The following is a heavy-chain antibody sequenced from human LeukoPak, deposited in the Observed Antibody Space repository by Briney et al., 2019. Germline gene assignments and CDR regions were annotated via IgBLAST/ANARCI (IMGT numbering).Heavy chain of an antibody. D-gene: IGHD3-10*01. CDR2: IYHSGGT. CDR3: ARDTIVVGGSVNY. Sequence: SETLSLTCTVSGYSISSGYYWGWIRQPPGKGLEWIGSIYHSGGTYYNPSLKSRVTISVDTSKNQFSLKLSSVTAADTAVYYCARDTIVVGGSVNYWGQGTLVTVSS. J-gene: IGHJ4*02. V-gene: IGHV4-38-2*02. CDR1: GYSISSGYY.